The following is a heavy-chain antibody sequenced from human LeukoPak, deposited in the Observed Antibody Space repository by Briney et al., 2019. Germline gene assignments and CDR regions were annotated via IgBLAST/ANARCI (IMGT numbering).Heavy chain of an antibody. D-gene: IGHD5-18*01. Sequence: SVTVSCKASGATFSSYAISWVRQAPGQGLEWMGRIIPIFGIANYAQKFQGRVTITADKSTSTAYMELSSLRSEDTAVYYCARGYGYGATYFDYWGQGTLVTVSS. CDR2: IIPIFGIA. J-gene: IGHJ4*02. CDR3: ARGYGYGATYFDY. CDR1: GATFSSYA. V-gene: IGHV1-69*04.